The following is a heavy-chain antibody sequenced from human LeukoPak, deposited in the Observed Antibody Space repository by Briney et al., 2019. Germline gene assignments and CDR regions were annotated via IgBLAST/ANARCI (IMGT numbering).Heavy chain of an antibody. D-gene: IGHD2/OR15-2a*01. CDR2: IYPGDSDT. CDR1: GYTFGTSW. V-gene: IGHV5-51*01. Sequence: GESLKISCTGSGYTFGTSWIAWVRQMPGKGLEWMGIIYPGDSDTRYSPSFKGQVTISADTSTATAYLQWSSLRASDTAMYYCARVSTVAVSYYYMDVWGKGTTVTVSS. J-gene: IGHJ6*03. CDR3: ARVSTVAVSYYYMDV.